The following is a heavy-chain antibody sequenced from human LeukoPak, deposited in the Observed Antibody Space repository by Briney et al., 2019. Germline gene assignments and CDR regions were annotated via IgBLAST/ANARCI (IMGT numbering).Heavy chain of an antibody. CDR3: ATVTSTSYYGWNDY. J-gene: IGHJ4*02. CDR1: GFTFSRYG. V-gene: IGHV3-23*01. Sequence: GGSLRLSCAASGFTFSRYGMTWVRQAPGKGLEWVSSISDSGGSTYYADSVKGRFTISRDNSKSTLDLQMNSLRAEDTALYYCATVTSTSYYGWNDYWGQGTLVTVSS. D-gene: IGHD2-2*01. CDR2: ISDSGGST.